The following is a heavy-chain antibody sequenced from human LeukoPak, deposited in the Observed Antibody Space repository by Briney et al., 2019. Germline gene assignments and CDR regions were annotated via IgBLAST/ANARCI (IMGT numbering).Heavy chain of an antibody. CDR3: ATIAQYYYDSSGYYPGAFDI. CDR1: GYTLTELS. D-gene: IGHD3-22*01. J-gene: IGHJ3*02. CDR2: FDPEDGET. Sequence: ASVKVSCKVSGYTLTELSMHWVRQAPGKGLEWMGGFDPEDGETIYAQKFQGRVTMTEDTSTDTAYMELSSLRSEDTAVYYCATIAQYYYDSSGYYPGAFDIWGQGRMVTVCS. V-gene: IGHV1-24*01.